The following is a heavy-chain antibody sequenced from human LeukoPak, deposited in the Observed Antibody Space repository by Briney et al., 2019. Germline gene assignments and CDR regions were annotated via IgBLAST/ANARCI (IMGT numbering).Heavy chain of an antibody. J-gene: IGHJ4*02. D-gene: IGHD1-1*01. V-gene: IGHV3-64D*09. CDR3: VKITSVTGGDC. Sequence: GGSLRLSCAASGFTFSSYGMHWVRQAPGKGLEYVSGISNNGGSSFYADSVKGRFTISRDNSKNTLYLQMSSLRAEDTAVYYCVKITSVTGGDCWGQGTRLTVSS. CDR1: GFTFSSYG. CDR2: ISNNGGSS.